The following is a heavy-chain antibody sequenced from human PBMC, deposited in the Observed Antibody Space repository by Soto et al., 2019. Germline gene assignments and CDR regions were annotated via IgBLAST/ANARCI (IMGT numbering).Heavy chain of an antibody. Sequence: SETLSLTCAVYGGSFSGYYWSWIRQPPGKGLEWIGEINHSGSTNYNPSLKSRVTISVDTSKNQFSLKLSSVTAADTAVYYCARGLGVSSSWYLYYYGMDVWGQGTTVTVTS. CDR3: ARGLGVSSSWYLYYYGMDV. CDR2: INHSGST. J-gene: IGHJ6*02. CDR1: GGSFSGYY. V-gene: IGHV4-34*01. D-gene: IGHD6-13*01.